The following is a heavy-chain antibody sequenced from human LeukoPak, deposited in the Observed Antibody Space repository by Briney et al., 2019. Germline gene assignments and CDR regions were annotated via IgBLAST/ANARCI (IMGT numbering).Heavy chain of an antibody. CDR3: ARSPYSFTDEAFDY. CDR1: GGSIHSSSHH. J-gene: IGHJ4*02. D-gene: IGHD2-15*01. V-gene: IGHV4-39*01. Sequence: SETLSLLRPVSGGSIHSSSHHWGWIRQPPGQGQHWIVRIYYSGSTYYNPSLKSRVTISVDTSKNQFSLKLSSVTAADTAVYYCARSPYSFTDEAFDYWGQGTLVTVSS. CDR2: IYYSGST.